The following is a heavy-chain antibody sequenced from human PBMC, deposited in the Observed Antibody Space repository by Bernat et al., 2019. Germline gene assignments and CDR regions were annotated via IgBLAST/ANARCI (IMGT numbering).Heavy chain of an antibody. CDR1: GYTFTSYA. CDR2: INAGNGNT. J-gene: IGHJ5*02. V-gene: IGHV1-3*05. Sequence: QVQLVQSGAEEKKPGASVKVSCKASGYTFTSYAMHWVRQAPGQRLEWMGWINAGNGNTKYSQKFQGRVTITRDTSASTAYMELSSLRSEDTAVYYCARGHCSGGYYTIRGWFDPWGQGTLVTVSS. D-gene: IGHD3-10*02. CDR3: ARGHCSGGYYTIRGWFDP.